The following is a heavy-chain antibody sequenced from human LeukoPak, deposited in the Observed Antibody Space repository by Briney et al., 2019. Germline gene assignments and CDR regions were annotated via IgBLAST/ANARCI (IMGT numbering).Heavy chain of an antibody. J-gene: IGHJ4*02. CDR2: IRYDGSNK. CDR3: AKVIAARNGDFDY. V-gene: IGHV3-30*02. Sequence: GGSLRLSCAASGFTFSSYGMHWVRQAPGKGLEWVAFIRYDGSNKYYADSVKGRFTISRDNSKNTRYLQMNSLRAEDTAVYYCAKVIAARNGDFDYWGQGTLVTVSS. D-gene: IGHD6-6*01. CDR1: GFTFSSYG.